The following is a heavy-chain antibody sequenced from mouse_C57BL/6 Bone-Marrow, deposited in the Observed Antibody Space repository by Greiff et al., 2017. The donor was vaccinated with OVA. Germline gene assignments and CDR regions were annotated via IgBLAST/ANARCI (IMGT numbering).Heavy chain of an antibody. CDR3: ARCGLRRRVDY. J-gene: IGHJ2*01. V-gene: IGHV1-55*01. CDR2: IYPGSGST. D-gene: IGHD2-4*01. Sequence: QVQLQQPGAELVKPGASVKMSCKASGYTFTSYWITWVKQRPGQGLEWIGDIYPGSGSTNYNEKFKSKATLTVATSSSTAYMQLSSLTSEDSAVYYCARCGLRRRVDYWGQGTTRTVSS. CDR1: GYTFTSYW.